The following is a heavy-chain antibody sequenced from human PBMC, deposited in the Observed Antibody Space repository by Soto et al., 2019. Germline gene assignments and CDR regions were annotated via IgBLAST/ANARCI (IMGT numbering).Heavy chain of an antibody. Sequence: EVELLESGGDLVQPGGSLRLSCAASGFTFSSYDINWVRQAPGKGLEWVSAIGIYANTYYAGSVKGRFTISRDDSKNTVYLQLNRLRVDDTAVYYCAKESTVGSPGDYFDSWGQGILVTVSS. J-gene: IGHJ4*02. D-gene: IGHD1-26*01. CDR2: IGIYANT. CDR3: AKESTVGSPGDYFDS. V-gene: IGHV3-23*01. CDR1: GFTFSSYD.